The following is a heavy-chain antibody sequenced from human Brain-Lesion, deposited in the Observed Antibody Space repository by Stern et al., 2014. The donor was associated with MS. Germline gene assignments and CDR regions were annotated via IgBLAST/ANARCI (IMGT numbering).Heavy chain of an antibody. Sequence: QVQLVQSGAEVKKPGASVKVSCKASGYTFTDYFMHWVRQAPGQGLEWLGWTNPYSGDTKYAQKCQGWVTMTRDTSISTAYMELSSLRSDDTAVYYCARVPGGVFGGMDVWGQGTTVT. CDR3: ARVPGGVFGGMDV. V-gene: IGHV1-2*04. D-gene: IGHD4-23*01. J-gene: IGHJ6*02. CDR1: GYTFTDYF. CDR2: TNPYSGDT.